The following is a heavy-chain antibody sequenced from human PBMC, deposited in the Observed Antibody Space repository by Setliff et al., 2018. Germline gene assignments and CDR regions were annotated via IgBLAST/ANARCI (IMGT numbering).Heavy chain of an antibody. Sequence: GESLKISCKGSGYNFINYWIGWVRQMPGKGLEWMGIIYPGDSDTRYSPSFQGQVTISADKSISTAYLQWSSLKASDTAMYYCARQAIFGSDAFDIWGQGTMVTVSS. D-gene: IGHD3-3*01. CDR2: IYPGDSDT. J-gene: IGHJ3*02. CDR3: ARQAIFGSDAFDI. CDR1: GYNFINYW. V-gene: IGHV5-51*01.